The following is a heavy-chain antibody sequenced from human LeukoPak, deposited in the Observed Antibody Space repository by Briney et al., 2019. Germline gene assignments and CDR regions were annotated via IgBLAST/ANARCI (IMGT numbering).Heavy chain of an antibody. D-gene: IGHD5-18*01. CDR1: GYSFTSYW. Sequence: GESLKISCKGSGYSFTSYWIGWVRQMPGKGLEWMGIIYPGDPDTKYSPSFQGQVTISADKSISTAYLQWSSLKASDTAMYYCARWLAPTAMVGAGYFDYWGQGTLVTVSS. V-gene: IGHV5-51*01. CDR2: IYPGDPDT. CDR3: ARWLAPTAMVGAGYFDY. J-gene: IGHJ4*02.